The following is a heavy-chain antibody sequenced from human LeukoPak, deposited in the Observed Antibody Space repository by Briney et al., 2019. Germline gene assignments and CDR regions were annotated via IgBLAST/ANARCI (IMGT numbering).Heavy chain of an antibody. J-gene: IGHJ3*02. D-gene: IGHD5-18*01. Sequence: GGSLRLSCAASGFIVSTNYMSWVRQAPGKGLQWVSVIYNDGTTYYADSVKGRVTISRDNSKNTLYLQMNSLRAEDTAVYYCAGTRGYSYGYDAFDIWGQGTMVTVSS. V-gene: IGHV3-66*01. CDR1: GFIVSTNY. CDR2: IYNDGTT. CDR3: AGTRGYSYGYDAFDI.